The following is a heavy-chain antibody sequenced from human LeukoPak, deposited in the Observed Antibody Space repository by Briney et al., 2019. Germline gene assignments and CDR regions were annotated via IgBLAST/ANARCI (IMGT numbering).Heavy chain of an antibody. CDR1: GYTFTSYG. V-gene: IGHV1-18*01. CDR3: ARRGTTYYYYTDV. CDR2: ISGYNGNT. D-gene: IGHD3-16*01. Sequence: ASVKVSCKASGYTFTSYGISWVRQAPGQGLEWMGWISGYNGNTNYAQKVQGRVTMTADTSTSTAFMELRSLRSDDTAVYYCARRGTTYYYYTDVWGKGTTVTVSS. J-gene: IGHJ6*03.